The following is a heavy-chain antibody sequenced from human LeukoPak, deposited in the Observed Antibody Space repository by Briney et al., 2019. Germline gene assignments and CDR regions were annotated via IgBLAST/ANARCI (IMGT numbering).Heavy chain of an antibody. CDR1: GGSISSGDYY. V-gene: IGHV4-30-4*08. D-gene: IGHD7-27*01. CDR3: ARAPELGGYYFDY. Sequence: TQTLSLTCTVSGGSISSGDYYWSWIRQPPGKGLEWIGYIYYSGSTYYNPSLKSRVAISVDTSKNQFSLKLSSVTAADTAVYYCARAPELGGYYFDYWGQGTLVTVSS. CDR2: IYYSGST. J-gene: IGHJ4*02.